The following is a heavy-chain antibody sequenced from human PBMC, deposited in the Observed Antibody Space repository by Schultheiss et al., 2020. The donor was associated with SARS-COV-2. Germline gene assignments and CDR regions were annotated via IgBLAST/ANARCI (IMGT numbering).Heavy chain of an antibody. J-gene: IGHJ4*02. CDR1: GFTFSDYY. Sequence: GGSLRLSCAASGFTFSDYYMSWVRQAPGKGLEWVSSISSSSSYIYYADSVKGRFTISRDNAKNSLYLQMNSLRAEDTAVYYCAKAGENWNWKHFDYWGQGTLVTVSS. CDR2: ISSSSSYI. D-gene: IGHD1-7*01. V-gene: IGHV3-21*04. CDR3: AKAGENWNWKHFDY.